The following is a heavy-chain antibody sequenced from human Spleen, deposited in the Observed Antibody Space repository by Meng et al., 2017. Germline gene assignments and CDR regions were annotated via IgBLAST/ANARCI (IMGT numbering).Heavy chain of an antibody. Sequence: QLQLQESGPGLVKPSETLSLTCTVSGGSISSRSYFWGWIRQPPGKGLECIGSISYSGSAYYNPSLKSRVTISVDTSKNQFSLKLTSATAADTAVYYCARRMATQGNHYFDYWGQGTLVTVSS. J-gene: IGHJ4*02. CDR1: GGSISSRSYF. CDR3: ARRMATQGNHYFDY. CDR2: ISYSGSA. D-gene: IGHD5-24*01. V-gene: IGHV4-39*01.